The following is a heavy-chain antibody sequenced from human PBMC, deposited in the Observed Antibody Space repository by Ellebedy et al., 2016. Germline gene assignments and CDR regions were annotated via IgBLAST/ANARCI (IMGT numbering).Heavy chain of an antibody. D-gene: IGHD5-12*01. CDR3: ARVSLGGYEWELGWFDP. V-gene: IGHV1-8*01. CDR1: GYTFTSYD. J-gene: IGHJ5*02. Sequence: ASVKVSXXTSGYTFTSYDINWVRQAPGQGLEWMGWMHPNSGYTGYAQKFRGRVTMTRDTSTSTAYMELRSLKSDDTAVYYCARVSLGGYEWELGWFDPWGQGSLVTVSS. CDR2: MHPNSGYT.